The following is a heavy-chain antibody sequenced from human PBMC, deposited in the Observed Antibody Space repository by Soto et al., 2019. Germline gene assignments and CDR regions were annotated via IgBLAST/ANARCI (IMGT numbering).Heavy chain of an antibody. D-gene: IGHD3-22*01. J-gene: IGHJ4*02. V-gene: IGHV4-59*01. CDR3: ARVRDDYYDSSGYYYGPFDY. CDR2: IYYSGST. CDR1: GGSISSYY. Sequence: ETLYLTFTVSGGSISSYYWSWIRQPPGKGLEWIGYIYYSGSTNYNPSLKSRVTISVDTSKNQFSLKLSSVTAADTAVYYCARVRDDYYDSSGYYYGPFDYWGQGTLVTVSS.